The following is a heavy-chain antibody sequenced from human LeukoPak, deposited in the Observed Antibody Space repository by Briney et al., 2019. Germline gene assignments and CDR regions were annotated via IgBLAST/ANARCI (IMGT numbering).Heavy chain of an antibody. CDR1: GGSISSYS. V-gene: IGHV4-59*01. D-gene: IGHD2-15*01. J-gene: IGHJ4*02. CDR3: ATHPPKVCTGGSCTDY. Sequence: PSETLSLTCTVSGGSISSYSWSWIRQPPGKGLEWIGYIYYSGSTNYNPSLKSRVTISVDLSKNQFSLKLSSVTAADTAVYYCATHPPKVCTGGSCTDYWGQGTLVTVSS. CDR2: IYYSGST.